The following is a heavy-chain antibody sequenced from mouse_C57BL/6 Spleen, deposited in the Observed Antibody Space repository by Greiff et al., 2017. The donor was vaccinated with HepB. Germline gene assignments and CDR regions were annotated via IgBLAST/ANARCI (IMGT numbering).Heavy chain of an antibody. CDR1: GYTFTSYW. Sequence: EVQRVESGTVLARPGASVKMSCKTSGYTFTSYWMHWVKQRPGQGLEWIGAIYPGNSDTSYNQKFKGKAKLTAVTSASTAYMELSSLTNEDSAVYYCTRDGGTTVVAPFDYWGQGTTLTVSS. V-gene: IGHV1-5*01. D-gene: IGHD1-1*01. J-gene: IGHJ2*01. CDR2: IYPGNSDT. CDR3: TRDGGTTVVAPFDY.